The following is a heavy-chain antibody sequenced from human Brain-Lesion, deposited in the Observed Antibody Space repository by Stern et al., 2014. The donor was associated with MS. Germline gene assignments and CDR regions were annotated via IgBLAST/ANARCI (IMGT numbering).Heavy chain of an antibody. CDR1: GYTLTELS. V-gene: IGHV1-24*01. Sequence: QVQLVESGAEVKKPGASVKVSCKASGYTLTELSMHWVRQAPRKGLEWMGGFDPEDGEMTYAQKFQGRVTMTEDTSTDTAYMELNSLRSEDTAMYYCATVSPGARGHYYRYRHFDYWGQGTLVTVSS. D-gene: IGHD1-26*01. CDR3: ATVSPGARGHYYRYRHFDY. CDR2: FDPEDGEM. J-gene: IGHJ4*02.